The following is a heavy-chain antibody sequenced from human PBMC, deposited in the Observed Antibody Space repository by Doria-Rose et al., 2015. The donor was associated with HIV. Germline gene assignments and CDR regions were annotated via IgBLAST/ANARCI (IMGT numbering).Heavy chain of an antibody. D-gene: IGHD6-13*01. CDR3: ARIKSSRWYHKYYFDF. CDR2: IFSDDER. V-gene: IGHV2-26*01. Sequence: QVQLVQSGPVLVKPTETLTLTCTVSGVSLSSPGMGVSWIRQPPGKALEWLANIFSDDERSYKTSLKSRLTISRGTSKSQVVLTMTDMDPVDTATYYCARIKSSRWYHKYYFDFWGLGTLVIVS. CDR1: GVSLSSPGMG. J-gene: IGHJ4*02.